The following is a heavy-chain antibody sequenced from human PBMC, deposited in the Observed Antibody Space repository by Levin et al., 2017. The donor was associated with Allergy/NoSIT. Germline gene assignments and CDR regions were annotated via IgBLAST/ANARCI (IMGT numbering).Heavy chain of an antibody. Sequence: ASVKVSCKSSGYSFTSYDINWVRQATGQGLEWMGWMNPSSGDAASIQKFQGRVTITRDTSLNTAYLELSSLTSDDTAVNYCARSGAGGGVWLDTWGQGTLVTVSS. D-gene: IGHD6-19*01. CDR2: MNPSSGDA. V-gene: IGHV1-8*01. CDR1: GYSFTSYD. CDR3: ARSGAGGGVWLDT. J-gene: IGHJ5*02.